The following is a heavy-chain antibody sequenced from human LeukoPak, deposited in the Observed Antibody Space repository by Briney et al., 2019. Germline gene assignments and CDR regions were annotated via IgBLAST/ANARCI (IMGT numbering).Heavy chain of an antibody. CDR2: ISSSSTI. V-gene: IGHV3-48*02. CDR1: GFTFSSNA. D-gene: IGHD2-2*01. Sequence: PGGSLRLSCAASGFTFSSNAMNWVRQAPGKGLEWVSYISSSSTIYYADSVKGRFTISRDNAKNSLYLQMNSLRDEDTAVYYCARGPFQLGVDYWGQGTLVTVSS. J-gene: IGHJ4*02. CDR3: ARGPFQLGVDY.